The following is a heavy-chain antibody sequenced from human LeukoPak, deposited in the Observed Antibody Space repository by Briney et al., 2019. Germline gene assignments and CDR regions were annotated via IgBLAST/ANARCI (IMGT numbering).Heavy chain of an antibody. CDR3: AKDWVYDILTGTDAFDI. CDR1: GFTFVDYA. Sequence: GRSLRLSCAASGFTFVDYAMHWVRQAPGKGLEWVSGISWNSGSIGYADSVKGRFTISRDNAKNSLYLQMNSLRAEDMALYYCAKDWVYDILTGTDAFDIWGQGTMVTVSS. J-gene: IGHJ3*02. V-gene: IGHV3-9*03. CDR2: ISWNSGSI. D-gene: IGHD3-9*01.